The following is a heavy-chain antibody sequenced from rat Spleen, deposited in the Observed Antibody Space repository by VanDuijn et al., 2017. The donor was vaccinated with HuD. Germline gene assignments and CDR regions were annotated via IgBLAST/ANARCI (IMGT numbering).Heavy chain of an antibody. CDR3: ARDGTYYWGWFAY. CDR1: GFTFSNYG. CDR2: ISYDGSST. V-gene: IGHV5-29*01. J-gene: IGHJ3*01. D-gene: IGHD1-12*02. Sequence: EVQLVESDGGLVQPGRSLKLSCAASGFTFSNYGMAWVRQAPTKGLEWVATISYDGSSTYYRDSVKGRFTISRDNAKSTLYLQMDSLRSEDTATYYCARDGTYYWGWFAYWGQGTLVTVSS.